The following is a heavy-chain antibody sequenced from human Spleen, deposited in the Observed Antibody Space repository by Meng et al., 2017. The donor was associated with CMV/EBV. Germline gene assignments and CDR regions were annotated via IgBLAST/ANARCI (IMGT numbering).Heavy chain of an antibody. J-gene: IGHJ4*02. V-gene: IGHV3-7*01. Sequence: GGSLRLSCAASGITFSSFWMSWVRQVPGKGLEWVANINQDGSEKYYVNSVKGRFTISRDNAKNSLYLQVNSLRAEDTAVYYCARNIQLWVRGFDYWGQGTLVTVSS. CDR1: GITFSSFW. CDR3: ARNIQLWVRGFDY. D-gene: IGHD5-18*01. CDR2: INQDGSEK.